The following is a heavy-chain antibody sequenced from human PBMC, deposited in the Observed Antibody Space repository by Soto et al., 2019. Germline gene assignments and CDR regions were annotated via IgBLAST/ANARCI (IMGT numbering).Heavy chain of an antibody. J-gene: IGHJ4*02. D-gene: IGHD2-2*01. CDR3: ARTDRYQLSSFSDS. V-gene: IGHV4-61*01. Sequence: QVQLQESGPGLVKPSETLSLTCTVSGGSVSSTSHYWSCIRQPPGKVLEWIGYIYYTGSTTYNPSLTSRVTISVDTSKNQFSLKLNSVTAADTAVYYCARTDRYQLSSFSDSWGQGTLVTVSS. CDR1: GGSVSSTSHY. CDR2: IYYTGST.